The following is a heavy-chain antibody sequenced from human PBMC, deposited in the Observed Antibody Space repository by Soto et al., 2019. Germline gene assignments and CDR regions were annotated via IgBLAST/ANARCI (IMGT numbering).Heavy chain of an antibody. CDR1: GGSISSYY. V-gene: IGHV4-59*01. CDR2: IYYSGST. J-gene: IGHJ4*02. D-gene: IGHD3-22*01. Sequence: PSETLSLTCTVSGGSISSYYWSWIRQPPGKGLEWIGYIYYSGSTNYNPSLKSRVTISVDTSKNQFSLKLSSVTAADTAVYYCARGLYDSSGYYSEYYFDYWGQGTLVTVSS. CDR3: ARGLYDSSGYYSEYYFDY.